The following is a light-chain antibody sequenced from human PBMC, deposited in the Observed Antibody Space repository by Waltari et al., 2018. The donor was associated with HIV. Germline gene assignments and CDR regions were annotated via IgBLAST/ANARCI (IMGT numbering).Light chain of an antibody. V-gene: IGKV1-NL1*01. CDR1: RAISNS. Sequence: DIQMTQSPSSLSASVGDRVTFSCRASRAISNSVAWYQLKPGGAPKLLLFAASRLETGVPSRFSGSSSGTDFTLTINNLQPEDFASYFCHQYDAIPYTFGQGTNLEIK. CDR3: HQYDAIPYT. J-gene: IGKJ2*01. CDR2: AAS.